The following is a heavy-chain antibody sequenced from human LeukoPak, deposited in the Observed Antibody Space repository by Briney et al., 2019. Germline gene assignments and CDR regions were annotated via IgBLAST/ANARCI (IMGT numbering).Heavy chain of an antibody. CDR2: ISGYNGRT. J-gene: IGHJ4*02. Sequence: GASVKVSCKTSGYYVPVFGISWVRQAPGQGLEGMGWISGYNGRTIYAQTVQDRVTMTTDTSTTTVYMELRSMKFNDTAVYYCARETSEGDREPTGYFDYWGQGSLVIVSS. D-gene: IGHD1-1*01. CDR3: ARETSEGDREPTGYFDY. V-gene: IGHV1-18*01. CDR1: GYYVPVFG.